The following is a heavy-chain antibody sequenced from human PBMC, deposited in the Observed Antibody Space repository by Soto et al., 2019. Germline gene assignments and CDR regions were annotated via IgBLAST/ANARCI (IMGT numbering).Heavy chain of an antibody. CDR1: GGSISSGGYS. D-gene: IGHD2-2*01. CDR2: IYHSGST. CDR3: AGGRIGTRRYY. V-gene: IGHV4-30-2*01. J-gene: IGHJ4*02. Sequence: QLQLQESGSGLVKPSQTLSLTCAVSGGSISSGGYSWSWIRQPPGKGLEWIGYIYHSGSTYYNPSLRRGVTRSVDRTNNQFSPKLSSVTAAETVGYYCAGGRIGTRRYYWGEGTLGTVSS.